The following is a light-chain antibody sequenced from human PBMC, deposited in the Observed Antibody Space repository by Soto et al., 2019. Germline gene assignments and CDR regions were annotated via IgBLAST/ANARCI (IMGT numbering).Light chain of an antibody. Sequence: QSVLTQPASVSGSPGQSITISCTGTSSDVGAYNYVSWYQQHPGKAPKLMIYDVGNRPSGVSDRFSGSKSGNTASLTISGLQAEDEADYYCGSYTSIRTGVFGTGTKLTVL. CDR1: SSDVGAYNY. CDR3: GSYTSIRTGV. J-gene: IGLJ1*01. CDR2: DVG. V-gene: IGLV2-14*01.